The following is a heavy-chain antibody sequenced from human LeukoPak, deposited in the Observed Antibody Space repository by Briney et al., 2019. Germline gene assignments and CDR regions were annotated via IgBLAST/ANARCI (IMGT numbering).Heavy chain of an antibody. J-gene: IGHJ4*02. V-gene: IGHV4-39*01. CDR2: IYYSGST. Sequence: SETLSLTCTVSGGSISSSSYYWGWIRQPPGKGLEWIGSIYYSGSTYYNPSLKSRVTISVDTSKNQFSLKLSSVTAADTAVYYCARGGLYCSGGSCYLDYWGQGTLVTVSS. D-gene: IGHD2-15*01. CDR3: ARGGLYCSGGSCYLDY. CDR1: GGSISSSSYY.